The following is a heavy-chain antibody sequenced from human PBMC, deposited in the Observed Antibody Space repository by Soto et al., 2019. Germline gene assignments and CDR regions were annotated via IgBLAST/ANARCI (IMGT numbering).Heavy chain of an antibody. V-gene: IGHV1-3*01. CDR3: ARVVLGSGIYNNVFDH. J-gene: IGHJ4*02. D-gene: IGHD3-10*01. Sequence: QVQLVQSGAEVKKPGASVKVSCKASGYTFTSYAIHWVRQAPGQTLEWMGWISAGNGYPRYSGKLQGRVTITRNITSSSIYMVRRELRSEDTAVYYCARVVLGSGIYNNVFDHWGQGTLVTVSS. CDR2: ISAGNGYP. CDR1: GYTFTSYA.